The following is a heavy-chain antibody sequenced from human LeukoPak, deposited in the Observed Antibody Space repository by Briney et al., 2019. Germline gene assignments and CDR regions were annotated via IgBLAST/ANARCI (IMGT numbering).Heavy chain of an antibody. CDR3: ARGALDTKTRFDY. J-gene: IGHJ4*02. V-gene: IGHV4-59*01. D-gene: IGHD5-18*01. CDR1: GGPISGYY. CDR2: IYYSGST. Sequence: PSETLSLTCTVSGGPISGYYWSWIRQPPGKGLEWIGYIYYSGSTKYNPSLKSRVTISVDAPKNQFSLRLSSLTAADTAVYYCARGALDTKTRFDYWGQGTLVTVSS.